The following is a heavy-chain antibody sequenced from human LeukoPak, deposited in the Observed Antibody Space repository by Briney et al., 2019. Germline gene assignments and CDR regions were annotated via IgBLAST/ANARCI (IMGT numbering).Heavy chain of an antibody. Sequence: GESLKISCKGSGYSFTSYWIGWVRQLPGKGLEWMGIIYPGDADTRYSPSFQGQVTISADKSISTAYLQWSSLKASDTAMYYCARLPPGTPERHWDAFDIWGQGTMVTVSS. CDR3: ARLPPGTPERHWDAFDI. J-gene: IGHJ3*02. CDR2: IYPGDADT. CDR1: GYSFTSYW. D-gene: IGHD1-1*01. V-gene: IGHV5-51*01.